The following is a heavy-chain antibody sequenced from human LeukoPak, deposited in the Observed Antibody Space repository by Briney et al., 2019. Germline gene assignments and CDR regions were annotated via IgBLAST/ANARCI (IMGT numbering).Heavy chain of an antibody. CDR1: GGTFSSYA. V-gene: IGHV1-69*05. J-gene: IGHJ1*01. CDR3: ARHSGYLFQH. D-gene: IGHD3-22*01. CDR2: IIPIFGTA. Sequence: ASVKVSCKASGGTFSSYAISWVRQAPGQGLEWMGRIIPIFGTANYAQKFQGRVTITTDESTSTAYMELGSLRSEDTAVYYCARHSGYLFQHWGQGTLVTVSS.